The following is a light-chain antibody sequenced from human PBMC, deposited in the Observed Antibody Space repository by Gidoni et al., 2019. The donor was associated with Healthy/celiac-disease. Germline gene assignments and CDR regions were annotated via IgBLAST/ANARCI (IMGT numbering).Light chain of an antibody. CDR1: QSVSSN. CDR2: SAS. CDR3: QQYKNWPRT. J-gene: IGKJ1*01. Sequence: EIVMTQSPATLSVSPGESATLSFRASQSVSSNFAWYQQKPGQAPRLLIYSASTRATGIPARFSGSGSGTEFTLTISSLQSEDVAVYYCQQYKNWPRTFGQGTKVEIK. V-gene: IGKV3-15*01.